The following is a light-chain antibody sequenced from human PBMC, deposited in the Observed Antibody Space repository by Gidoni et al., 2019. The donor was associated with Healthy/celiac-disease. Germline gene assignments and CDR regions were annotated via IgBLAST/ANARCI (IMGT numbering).Light chain of an antibody. CDR3: QQRSNWPPT. J-gene: IGKJ3*01. V-gene: IGKV3-11*01. CDR1: QSVSSH. CDR2: DAS. Sequence: EIVLTQAPANLTLYPGERATLSCRASQSVSSHLAWYQQKPGQAPRLLIYDASSGSGTDFTLTISSLEPEDWAVYYCQQRSNWPPTFGPGTKVDIK.